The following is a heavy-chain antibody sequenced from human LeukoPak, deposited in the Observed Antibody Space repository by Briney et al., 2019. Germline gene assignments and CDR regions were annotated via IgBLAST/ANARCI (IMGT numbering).Heavy chain of an antibody. CDR2: IFPADSDT. V-gene: IGHV5-51*01. CDR3: ARLENLDTLTAGHDAFDI. CDR1: GYRFINSW. D-gene: IGHD2-21*02. Sequence: GESLKTSCKGSGYRFINSWIAWVRQVPGKGLEWMGIIFPADSDTRYSPSFQGQVTMSVDKFISTAYLQWSSLKASDTAMYYCARLENLDTLTAGHDAFDIWGQGTMLTVSS. J-gene: IGHJ3*02.